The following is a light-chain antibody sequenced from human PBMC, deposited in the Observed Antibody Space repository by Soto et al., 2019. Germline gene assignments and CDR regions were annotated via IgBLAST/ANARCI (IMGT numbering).Light chain of an antibody. CDR1: QGISSY. CDR3: QQYYAYPRT. CDR2: ASS. J-gene: IGKJ1*01. V-gene: IGKV1-8*01. Sequence: AIQMTQSPSSFSASTGDRVTITCRASQGISSYLAWYQQKPGKAPNLLIYASSTLQSGVPSRFSGSGSGTNFTLTIGCLQSEDFATYYCQQYYAYPRTFGQGTKVEIK.